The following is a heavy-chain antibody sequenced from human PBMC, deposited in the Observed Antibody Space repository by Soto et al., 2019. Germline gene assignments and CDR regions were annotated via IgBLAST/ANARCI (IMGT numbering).Heavy chain of an antibody. V-gene: IGHV3-15*07. Sequence: EDQLVESGGGLVKPGGSIRLSCAGSGFTFSIAWMNWFRQVAGKGLEWVGRLKSEGSCGTTDYAAPVKGRFTISRDDSINTLYLQMNNLKTEDTAVYDCTHSCTYCADNSVGGQGTMVTVPS. CDR2: LKSEGSCGTT. J-gene: IGHJ3*01. CDR1: GFTFSIAW. D-gene: IGHD2-21*01. CDR3: THSCTYCADNSV.